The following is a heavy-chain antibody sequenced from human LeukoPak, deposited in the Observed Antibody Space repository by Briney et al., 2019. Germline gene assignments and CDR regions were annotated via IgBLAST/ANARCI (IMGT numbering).Heavy chain of an antibody. CDR3: ARLGTMVRGASDGMDV. V-gene: IGHV5-51*01. Sequence: GESLQISCKGSGYIFTSYWIGWGRQLPGKGLEWMGIIYPGDSDTRDSPSFQGQVTISADKSISTAYLQWSSLKASDTAMYYCARLGTMVRGASDGMDVWGQGTTVTVSS. CDR1: GYIFTSYW. D-gene: IGHD3-10*01. CDR2: IYPGDSDT. J-gene: IGHJ6*02.